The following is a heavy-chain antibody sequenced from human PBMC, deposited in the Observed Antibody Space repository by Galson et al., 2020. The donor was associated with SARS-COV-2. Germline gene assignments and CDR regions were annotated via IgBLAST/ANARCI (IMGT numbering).Heavy chain of an antibody. CDR3: ARDVTGGGGLAV. CDR2: IVGSGIYR. J-gene: IGHJ6*02. V-gene: IGHV3-21*01. Sequence: KIGESLKISCAASGFNFSSYSMTWVHQAPGKGLQWVASIVGSGIYRYYEDSLKGRFTISRDNAKNSLFLQMSGLKSEDTAVYYCARDVTGGGGLAVWGRGTTVTVS. CDR1: GFNFSSYS. D-gene: IGHD2-8*02.